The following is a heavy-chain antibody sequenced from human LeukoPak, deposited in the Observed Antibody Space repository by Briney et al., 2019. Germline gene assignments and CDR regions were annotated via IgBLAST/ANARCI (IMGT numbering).Heavy chain of an antibody. V-gene: IGHV1-69*13. J-gene: IGHJ4*02. CDR1: GYTFTSYG. CDR3: ARVGGDGYNNDY. CDR2: IIPIFGTA. D-gene: IGHD5-24*01. Sequence: ASVKVSCKASGYTFTSYGISWVRQAPGQGLEWMGGIIPIFGTANYAQKFQGRVTITADESTSTAYMELSSLRSEDTAVYYCARVGGDGYNNDYWGQGTLVTVSS.